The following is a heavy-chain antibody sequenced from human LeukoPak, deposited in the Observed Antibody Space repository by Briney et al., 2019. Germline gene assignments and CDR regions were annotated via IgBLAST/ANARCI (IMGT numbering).Heavy chain of an antibody. CDR3: ATPLDYHDSSGFHQGGD. CDR1: GFSFSGHW. J-gene: IGHJ4*02. CDR2: IKEDGTRK. V-gene: IGHV3-7*03. Sequence: PGGSLRLSCAASGFSFSGHWMTWVRQAPGKGLQWVANIKEDGTRKNYVDPVKGRFTISRDNAENSLYLQMTSLRAEDTAMYYCATPLDYHDSSGFHQGGDWGQGTLVTVSS. D-gene: IGHD3-22*01.